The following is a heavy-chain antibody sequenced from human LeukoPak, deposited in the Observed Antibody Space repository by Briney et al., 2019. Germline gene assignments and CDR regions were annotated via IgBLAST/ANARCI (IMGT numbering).Heavy chain of an antibody. V-gene: IGHV3-48*01. CDR2: ISSSSGTI. Sequence: GGSLRLSCAASGFTFSTYSMNWVRQAPGKGLGWVSYISSSSGTIYYADSVKGRFTISRDNAENSLFLQMNSLRAEDTAVYYCAKDFFRAGWGLFDYWGQGTLVTVSS. CDR1: GFTFSTYS. J-gene: IGHJ4*02. D-gene: IGHD6-19*01. CDR3: AKDFFRAGWGLFDY.